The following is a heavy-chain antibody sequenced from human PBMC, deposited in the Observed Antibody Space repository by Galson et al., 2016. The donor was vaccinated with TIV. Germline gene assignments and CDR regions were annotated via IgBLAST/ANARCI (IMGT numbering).Heavy chain of an antibody. D-gene: IGHD2-2*01. CDR1: GFTFSNAW. J-gene: IGHJ4*02. V-gene: IGHV3-15*01. Sequence: SLRLSCAVSGFTFSNAWMTWVRQAPGRGLEWVGRIKSKPDGATTAYAAPVKGRFGISRDDSKDTVYLQMNNLKTEDTALYFCTTDLGYCLTTSCSLGLDYWGQGTLVTVSS. CDR2: IKSKPDGATT. CDR3: TTDLGYCLTTSCSLGLDY.